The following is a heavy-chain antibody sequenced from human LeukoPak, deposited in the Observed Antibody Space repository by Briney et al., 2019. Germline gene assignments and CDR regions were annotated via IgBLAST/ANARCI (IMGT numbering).Heavy chain of an antibody. CDR1: GGSFSGYY. J-gene: IGHJ3*02. Sequence: SETLSLTCAVYGGSFSGYYWSWIRQPPGRGLEWIGEINHSGSTNYNPSLKSRVTISVDTSKNQFSLKLSSVTAADTAVYYCARDRGSSWDDAFDIWGQGTMVTVSS. CDR3: ARDRGSSWDDAFDI. CDR2: INHSGST. V-gene: IGHV4-34*01. D-gene: IGHD6-13*01.